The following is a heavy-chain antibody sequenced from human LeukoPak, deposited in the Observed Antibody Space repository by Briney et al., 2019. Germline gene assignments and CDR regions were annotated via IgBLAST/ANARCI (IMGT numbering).Heavy chain of an antibody. J-gene: IGHJ4*01. CDR2: FYNSGST. CDR3: ARGAALVTDKYFDY. CDR1: GASISNYY. D-gene: IGHD5-18*01. V-gene: IGHV4-4*07. Sequence: PSETLSLTCSVSGASISNYYWSWIRQPAGKGLEFIGLFYNSGSTNCNPSLKSRVTMSVDTSKNQFSLKLSSVTAADTAVYYCARGAALVTDKYFDYWGHGTLVTVSS.